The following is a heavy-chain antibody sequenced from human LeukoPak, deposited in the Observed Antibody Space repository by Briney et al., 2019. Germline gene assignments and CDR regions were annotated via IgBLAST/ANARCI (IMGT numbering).Heavy chain of an antibody. D-gene: IGHD5-12*01. J-gene: IGHJ4*02. CDR1: GLSFSGYW. CDR3: ARDESGFAY. Sequence: GGSLRLSCAASGLSFSGYWMSWLRQAPGQGQEWVANIKEDGSETYYIDSVMGRFTISRDNAKKSLFLQMNGLRVEDTAVYYCARDESGFAYWGQGSPVTVSS. CDR2: IKEDGSET. V-gene: IGHV3-7*01.